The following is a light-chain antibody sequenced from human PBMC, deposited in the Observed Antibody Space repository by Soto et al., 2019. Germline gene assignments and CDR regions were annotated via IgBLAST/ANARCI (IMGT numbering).Light chain of an antibody. CDR1: QSISTY. Sequence: IQMTQSASSLSASVGDGVTITCRASQSISTYLNWYRQNPGKAPELLIYGAYTLHSGVPSRFSGGGSGTHFTLTISGLQPEDFATYYCQESSSTWTFGQGTKVDIK. CDR2: GAY. J-gene: IGKJ1*01. V-gene: IGKV1-39*01. CDR3: QESSSTWT.